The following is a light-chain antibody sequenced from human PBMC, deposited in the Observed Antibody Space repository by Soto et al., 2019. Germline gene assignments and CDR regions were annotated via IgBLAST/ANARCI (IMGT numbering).Light chain of an antibody. V-gene: IGKV3-20*01. J-gene: IGKJ3*01. Sequence: EIVLTQSPGTLSLSPGERATLSCRASQSVISNHLAWYQQKPGQAPRLLIYGASSRATGIPDRFSGSGSGTDFTLTISRLEPEDFGVYYCQQCGSSPLFGFGPGTKVDI. CDR1: QSVISNH. CDR3: QQCGSSPLFG. CDR2: GAS.